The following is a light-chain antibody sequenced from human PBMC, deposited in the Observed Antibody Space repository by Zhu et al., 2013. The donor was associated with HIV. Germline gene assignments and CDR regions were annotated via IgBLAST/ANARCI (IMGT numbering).Light chain of an antibody. J-gene: IGKJ4*01. CDR2: KVS. CDR1: ESLVHSDGSTY. V-gene: IGKV2-30*02. Sequence: DVVVTQSPLSLPVTLGQSASISCKSSESLVHSDGSTYLNWFHQRPGQSPRRLIYKVSNRDFGVPDRFSGSGSGTEFTLTIRRVEAEDVGIYYCMQGTHWPLTFGGGTKVEIK. CDR3: MQGTHWPLT.